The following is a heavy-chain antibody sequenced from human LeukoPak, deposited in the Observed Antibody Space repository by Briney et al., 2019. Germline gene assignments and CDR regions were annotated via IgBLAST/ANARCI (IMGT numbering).Heavy chain of an antibody. V-gene: IGHV4-39*01. D-gene: IGHD2-2*01. CDR2: IYYSGST. CDR1: GGSISSSSYY. J-gene: IGHJ5*02. Sequence: SSETLSLTCTVSGGSISSSSYYWGWIRQPPGKGLEWIGVIYYSGSTSYNPSLKSRLTISVDTSKNQFSLKLTSVTAADTAVYSCARYSSSQGWFDPWGQGTLVTVSS. CDR3: ARYSSSQGWFDP.